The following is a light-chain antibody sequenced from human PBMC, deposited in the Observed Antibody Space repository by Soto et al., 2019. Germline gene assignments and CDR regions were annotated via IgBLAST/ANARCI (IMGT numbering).Light chain of an antibody. V-gene: IGLV1-40*01. CDR3: QSFDSSLRGVI. CDR2: RDT. CDR1: SSNIGTGYE. Sequence: QSVLTQPPSVSGAPGQRVTISCTGSSSNIGTGYEVHWYQQLPGAAPTLLIYRDTNRPSGVPDRFSGSKSGTSASLAITGLQAEDEADYYCQSFDSSLRGVIFGGGTKVTVL. J-gene: IGLJ2*01.